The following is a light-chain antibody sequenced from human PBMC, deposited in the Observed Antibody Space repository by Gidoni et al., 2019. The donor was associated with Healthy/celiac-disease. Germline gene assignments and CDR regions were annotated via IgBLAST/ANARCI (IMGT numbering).Light chain of an antibody. V-gene: IGLV1-47*01. Sequence: SVLTQPPSASGTPGQRVTISCSGSSSNIGSNYVYWYQQLPGTAPKLLIYRNNQRPSGVPERFSGSKSGTSASLAISGLRSEDEADYYCAAWDDSLSGHWVFGGGTKLTVL. CDR3: AAWDDSLSGHWV. CDR2: RNN. J-gene: IGLJ3*02. CDR1: SSNIGSNY.